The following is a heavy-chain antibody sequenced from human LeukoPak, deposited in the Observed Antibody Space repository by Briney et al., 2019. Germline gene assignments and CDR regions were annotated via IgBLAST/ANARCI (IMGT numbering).Heavy chain of an antibody. CDR1: GFTFSSYW. CDR2: IKQDGSEK. CDR3: ARDLPPISSGYDY. V-gene: IGHV3-7*01. J-gene: IGHJ4*02. Sequence: PGGSLRLSCAASGFTFSSYWMSWVRQAPGKGLEWVANIKQDGSEKYYVDSVKGRFTISRDNAKDSLYLQMNSLRAEDTAVYYCARDLPPISSGYDYWGQGTLVTVSS. D-gene: IGHD3-22*01.